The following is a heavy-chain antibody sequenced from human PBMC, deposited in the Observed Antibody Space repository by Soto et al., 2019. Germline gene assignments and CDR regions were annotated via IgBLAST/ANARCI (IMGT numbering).Heavy chain of an antibody. D-gene: IGHD3-9*01. V-gene: IGHV1-18*01. Sequence: ASVKVSCKASGYTFTSYGISWVRQAPGQGLEWMGWISAYNGNTNYAQKLQGRVTMTTDTSTSTAYMELRSLRSDDTAVYYCARAEGIGFDWLSPFQHWGQGTLVTVSS. CDR1: GYTFTSYG. CDR2: ISAYNGNT. CDR3: ARAEGIGFDWLSPFQH. J-gene: IGHJ1*01.